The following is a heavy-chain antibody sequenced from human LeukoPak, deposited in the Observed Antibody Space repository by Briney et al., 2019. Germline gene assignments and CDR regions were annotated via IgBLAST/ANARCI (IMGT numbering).Heavy chain of an antibody. D-gene: IGHD1-26*01. CDR2: INPNSGGT. Sequence: ASVKVSCKASGYIFTGYYMHWVRQAPGQGLEWMGWINPNSGGTNYAQKFQGRVTMTRDTSISTAYMELSRLRSDDTAVYYCARDHRYSGSSPYFDYWGQGTLVTVSS. J-gene: IGHJ4*02. CDR1: GYIFTGYY. CDR3: ARDHRYSGSSPYFDY. V-gene: IGHV1-2*02.